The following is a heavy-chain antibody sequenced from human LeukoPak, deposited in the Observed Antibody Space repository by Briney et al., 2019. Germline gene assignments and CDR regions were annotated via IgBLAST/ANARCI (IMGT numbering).Heavy chain of an antibody. D-gene: IGHD4/OR15-4a*01. V-gene: IGHV4-39*01. CDR3: ARQARTIY. J-gene: IGHJ4*02. CDR1: GGSISSSSYY. CDR2: LYYSGST. Sequence: PSETLSLTCTVSGGSISSSSYYWGWIRQPPGKGLEWIGSLYYSGSTYYNPSLKSRVTISVDTSKNQFSLKLSSVTAADTAVYYCARQARTIYWGRGTLVTVSS.